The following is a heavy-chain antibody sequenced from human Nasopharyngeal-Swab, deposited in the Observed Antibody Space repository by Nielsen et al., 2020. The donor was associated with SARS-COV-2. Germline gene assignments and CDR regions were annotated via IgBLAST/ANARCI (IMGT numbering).Heavy chain of an antibody. V-gene: IGHV1-46*01. D-gene: IGHD2-8*02. J-gene: IGHJ6*03. CDR1: GYTFTSYY. CDR3: ARGPLVANVDYYYYYMDV. Sequence: ALVKVSCKASGYTFTSYYMHWVRQAPGQGLEWMGIINPSGGSTSYAQKFQGRVTMTRDTSTSTVYTELSSLRSEDTAVYYCARGPLVANVDYYYYYMDVWGKGTTVTVSS. CDR2: INPSGGST.